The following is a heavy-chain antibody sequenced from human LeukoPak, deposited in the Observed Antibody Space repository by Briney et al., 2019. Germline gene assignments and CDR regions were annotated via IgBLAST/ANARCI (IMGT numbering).Heavy chain of an antibody. V-gene: IGHV4-30-2*01. CDR3: ARGPAYYFDY. CDR1: GGSISSGGYY. Sequence: ASETLSLTCTVSGGSISSGGYYWSWIRQPPGKGLEWIGYIYHSGSTYYNPSLKSRVTISVDRSKNQFSLKLSSVTAADTAVYYCARGPAYYFDYWGQGTLVTVSS. CDR2: IYHSGST. J-gene: IGHJ4*02.